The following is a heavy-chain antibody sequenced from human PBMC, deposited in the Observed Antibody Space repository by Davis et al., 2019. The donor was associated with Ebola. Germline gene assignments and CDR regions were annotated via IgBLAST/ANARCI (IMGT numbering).Heavy chain of an antibody. CDR1: GFTFSSYS. V-gene: IGHV3-21*01. Sequence: GESLKISCAASGFTFSSYSMNWVRQAPGKGLEWVSSISSSSSYMYYADSVKGRFTISRDNAKNSLYLQMNSLRAEDTAVYYCARAYYDFWSGSKEGYYFDYWGQGTLVTVSS. CDR3: ARAYYDFWSGSKEGYYFDY. J-gene: IGHJ4*02. D-gene: IGHD3-3*01. CDR2: ISSSSSYM.